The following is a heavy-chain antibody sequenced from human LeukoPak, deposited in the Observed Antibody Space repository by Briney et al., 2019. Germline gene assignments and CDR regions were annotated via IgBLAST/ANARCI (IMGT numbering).Heavy chain of an antibody. V-gene: IGHV3-21*01. J-gene: IGHJ6*02. CDR2: ISSSSSYI. D-gene: IGHD2-8*02. CDR1: GFTFINYN. CDR3: ARGSEGYCTGGGCNYGMDV. Sequence: KAGGSLRLSCAASGFTFINYNMNWVRQAPGKGLEWVSSISSSSSYIHYADSVKGRFPISRDNAKNSLYLQMSSLRAEDTSVYYCARGSEGYCTGGGCNYGMDVWGQGTTVTVSS.